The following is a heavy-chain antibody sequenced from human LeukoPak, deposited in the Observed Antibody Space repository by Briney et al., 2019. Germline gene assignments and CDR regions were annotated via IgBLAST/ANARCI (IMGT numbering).Heavy chain of an antibody. CDR1: GGSISSSSYY. CDR2: IYYSGST. Sequence: ASETLSPTCTVPGGSISSSSYYWGWIRQPPGKGLEWIGSIYYSGSTYYNPSLKSRVTISVDTSKNQFSLKLSSVTAADTAVYYCAGQLGIKDYWGQGTLVTVSS. V-gene: IGHV4-39*01. CDR3: AGQLGIKDY. D-gene: IGHD7-27*01. J-gene: IGHJ4*02.